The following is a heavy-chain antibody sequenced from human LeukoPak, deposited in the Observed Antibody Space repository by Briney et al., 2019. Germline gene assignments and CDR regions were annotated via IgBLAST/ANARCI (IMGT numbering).Heavy chain of an antibody. V-gene: IGHV4-30-4*08. Sequence: SQTLSLTGTVSGGSISSGDYYWSWIRQPPGKGLEWIGYIYYSGSTYYNPSLKSRVTISVDTSKNQFSLKLSSVTAADTAVYYCARRFVGATDDYYMDVWGKGTTVTVSS. CDR1: GGSISSGDYY. CDR3: ARRFVGATDDYYMDV. J-gene: IGHJ6*03. CDR2: IYYSGST. D-gene: IGHD1-26*01.